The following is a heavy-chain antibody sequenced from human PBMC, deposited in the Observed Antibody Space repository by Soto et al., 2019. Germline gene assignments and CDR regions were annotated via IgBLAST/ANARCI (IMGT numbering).Heavy chain of an antibody. Sequence: PGGSLRLSCAASGFTFSSYGMHWVRQAPGKGLEWVAVISYDGSNKYYADSVKGRFTISRDNSKNTLYLQMNSLRAEDTAVYYCAKYRNLRDGYYYYGMDVWGQGTTVTVSS. D-gene: IGHD3-16*02. CDR1: GFTFSSYG. CDR3: AKYRNLRDGYYYYGMDV. CDR2: ISYDGSNK. V-gene: IGHV3-30*18. J-gene: IGHJ6*02.